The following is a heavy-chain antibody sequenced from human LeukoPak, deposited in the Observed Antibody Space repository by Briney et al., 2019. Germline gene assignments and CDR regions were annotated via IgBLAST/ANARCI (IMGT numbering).Heavy chain of an antibody. D-gene: IGHD5-24*01. CDR1: GFTFSSYW. CDR2: IRSDGSST. J-gene: IGHJ4*02. V-gene: IGHV3-74*01. CDR3: AKDDYNRH. Sequence: PGGSVRLSCAASGFTFSSYWMHWVRQVPGKGLVWVSRIRSDGSSTSYADSVKGRFTISRDNSKNTLYLQMSSLRVDDTAVYYCAKDDYNRHWGQGTLVTVSS.